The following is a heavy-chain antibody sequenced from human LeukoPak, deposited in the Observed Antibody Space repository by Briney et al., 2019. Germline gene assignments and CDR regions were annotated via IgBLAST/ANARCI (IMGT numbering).Heavy chain of an antibody. D-gene: IGHD2-2*01. CDR2: IYYSGST. CDR1: GGSISSGDYY. J-gene: IGHJ4*02. CDR3: ARAPPGCSSTSCYATRFDY. V-gene: IGHV4-30-4*01. Sequence: SETLSLTCTVSGGSISSGDYYWGWVRQPPGKGPEGIGYIYYSGSTYYNPSLKSRVTISVDTSKNQFSLKLSSVTAADTAVYYCARAPPGCSSTSCYATRFDYWGQGTLVTVSS.